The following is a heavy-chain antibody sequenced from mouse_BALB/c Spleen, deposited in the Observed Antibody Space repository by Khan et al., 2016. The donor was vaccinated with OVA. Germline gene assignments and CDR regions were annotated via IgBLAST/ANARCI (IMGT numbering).Heavy chain of an antibody. CDR2: ISTYYGDV. J-gene: IGHJ3*01. V-gene: IGHV1S137*01. CDR1: GYTFTDFT. CDR3: TRGGGGNRFAY. Sequence: QVQLQQSGAELVRPGVSVKISCKGSGYTFTDFTIHWVKQSHAQSLEWIGVISTYYGDVTYNQKFKGKATMTVDKSSSTTYMELARLTSEDSAIXCCTRGGGGNRFAYWGQGTLVTVSA.